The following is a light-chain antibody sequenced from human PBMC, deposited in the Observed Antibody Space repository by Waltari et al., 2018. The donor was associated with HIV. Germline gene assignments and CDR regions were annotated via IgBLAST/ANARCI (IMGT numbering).Light chain of an antibody. CDR3: QQYYSTPLT. V-gene: IGKV1-NL1*01. Sequence: DIQMTQSPSSLSASVGDRVTITCRASQDISSSLAWYQQKSGRAPKLLLYTASRLESRVPSRFSVSGSGTDHTLTISSLQPEDFATYYCQQYYSTPLTFGGGTKVAIK. J-gene: IGKJ4*01. CDR2: TAS. CDR1: QDISSS.